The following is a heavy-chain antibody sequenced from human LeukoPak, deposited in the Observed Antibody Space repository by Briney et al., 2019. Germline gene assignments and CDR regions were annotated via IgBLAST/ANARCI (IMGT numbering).Heavy chain of an antibody. D-gene: IGHD6-13*01. CDR2: ISAYNGNT. J-gene: IGHJ4*02. Sequence: ASVKVSCKASGYTSSSYGISWVRQAPGQGLEWMGWISAYNGNTNYAQKLQGRVSMTTDTSTSTAYMELRSLRSDDTAVYYCARGGSSWYEADYFDYWGQGTLVIVSS. CDR3: ARGGSSWYEADYFDY. V-gene: IGHV1-18*01. CDR1: GYTSSSYG.